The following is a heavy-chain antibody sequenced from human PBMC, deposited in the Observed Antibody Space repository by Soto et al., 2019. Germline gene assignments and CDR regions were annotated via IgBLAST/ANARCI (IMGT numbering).Heavy chain of an antibody. J-gene: IGHJ4*02. D-gene: IGHD3-16*02. Sequence: SETLSLTCTVSGGSISSYYWSWIRQPPGKGLEWIGYIYYSGSTNYNPSLKSRVTISVDTSKNQFSLKLSSVTAADTAVYYCARTPAYDYIWGSYRPSYYFDYWGQGTLVTVSS. V-gene: IGHV4-59*08. CDR2: IYYSGST. CDR3: ARTPAYDYIWGSYRPSYYFDY. CDR1: GGSISSYY.